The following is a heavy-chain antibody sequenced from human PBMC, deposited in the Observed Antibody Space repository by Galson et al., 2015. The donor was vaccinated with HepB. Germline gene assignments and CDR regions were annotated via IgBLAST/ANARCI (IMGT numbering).Heavy chain of an antibody. J-gene: IGHJ4*02. V-gene: IGHV3-30*04. D-gene: IGHD6-19*01. CDR1: GFTFSSYA. CDR2: ISYDGSNK. CDR3: ARDESGWFSDFDY. Sequence: SLRLSCAASGFTFSSYAMHWVRQAPGKGLEWVAVISYDGSNKYYADSVKGRFTISRDNSKNTLYLQMNSLRAEDTAVYYCARDESGWFSDFDYWGQGTLVTVSS.